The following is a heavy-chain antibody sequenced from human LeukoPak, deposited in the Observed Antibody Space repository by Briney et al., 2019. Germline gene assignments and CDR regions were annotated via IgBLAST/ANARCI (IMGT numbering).Heavy chain of an antibody. CDR3: ATTDWYYDILTGDSRY. V-gene: IGHV3-23*01. Sequence: TGGSLRLSCAASGFTFSSYAMSWVRQAPGKGLEWVSAISGSGGSTYYADSVKGRFTISRDNSMNTLYLQMNSLRAEDTAVYYCATTDWYYDILTGDSRYWGQGTLVTVSS. CDR2: ISGSGGST. D-gene: IGHD3-9*01. J-gene: IGHJ4*02. CDR1: GFTFSSYA.